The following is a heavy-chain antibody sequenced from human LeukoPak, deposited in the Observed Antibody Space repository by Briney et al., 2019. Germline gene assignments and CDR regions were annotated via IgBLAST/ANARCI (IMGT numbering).Heavy chain of an antibody. D-gene: IGHD2-15*01. CDR1: GFTFSSYA. V-gene: IGHV3-23*01. CDR2: ISDSGRST. Sequence: GGSLRLSCAAPGFTFSSYAMTWVRQAPGKGLGGVSAISDSGRSTYYADSVKGRFTISRDVSKSTLYLQMNSLRAEDTALYYCAKGQRWELPLDFWGQGTLVTVSS. J-gene: IGHJ4*02. CDR3: AKGQRWELPLDF.